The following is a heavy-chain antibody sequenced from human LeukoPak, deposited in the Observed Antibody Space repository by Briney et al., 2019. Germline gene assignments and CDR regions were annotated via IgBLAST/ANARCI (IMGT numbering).Heavy chain of an antibody. Sequence: PGGSLRLSCAASGFTVSSNYMSWVRQAPGKGLEWVSAIYSGGSTYYADSVKGRFTISRDNSKNTLYLQMNSLRAEDTAVYYCATPYYGDYVGFGAFDIWGQGTMVTVSS. CDR3: ATPYYGDYVGFGAFDI. D-gene: IGHD4-17*01. V-gene: IGHV3-53*01. J-gene: IGHJ3*02. CDR1: GFTVSSNY. CDR2: IYSGGST.